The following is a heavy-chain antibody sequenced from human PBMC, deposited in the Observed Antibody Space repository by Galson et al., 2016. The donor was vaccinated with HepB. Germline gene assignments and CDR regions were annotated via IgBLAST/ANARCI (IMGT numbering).Heavy chain of an antibody. CDR2: ISGSGTNT. J-gene: IGHJ6*03. CDR3: AKSLLGVTLVSYYYYMDV. D-gene: IGHD2-21*02. CDR1: GFTFSNYV. Sequence: SLRLSCAASGFTFSNYVMNWVRQAPGKGLEWVSAISGSGTNTYSEDSVKGRFTISRDNSKNTLFLQMNSLRAEDTAVYYCAKSLLGVTLVSYYYYMDVWGKGTTVTVSS. V-gene: IGHV3-23*01.